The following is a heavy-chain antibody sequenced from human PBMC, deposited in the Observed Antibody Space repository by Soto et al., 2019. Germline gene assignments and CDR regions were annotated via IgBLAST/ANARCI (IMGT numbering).Heavy chain of an antibody. CDR2: INPDTGDR. V-gene: IGHV1-2*02. D-gene: IGHD3-3*01. CDR1: GYTFTDSD. Sequence: ASVKVSCKASGYTFTDSDIHWVRQAPGQGLEWMGWINPDTGDRNYAQRFQGRLTLTRDTSITTAYMALSRLTSDDTAVYFCARDYDLVCDSSGQGTLVTVSS. CDR3: ARDYDLVCDS. J-gene: IGHJ4*02.